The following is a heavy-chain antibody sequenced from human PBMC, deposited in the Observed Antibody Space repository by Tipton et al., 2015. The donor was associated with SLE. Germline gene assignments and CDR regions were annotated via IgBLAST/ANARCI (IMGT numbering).Heavy chain of an antibody. CDR2: IYHSGST. V-gene: IGHV4-4*02. CDR3: ASSRGWVVASLHP. CDR1: GGSISSSNW. D-gene: IGHD2-15*01. J-gene: IGHJ5*02. Sequence: TLSLTCAVSGGSISSSNWWSWVRQPPGKGLEWIGEIYHSGSTNYNPSLKSRVTISVDKSKNQFSLKLSSVTAADTAVYYCASSRGWVVASLHPWGQGTLVTVSS.